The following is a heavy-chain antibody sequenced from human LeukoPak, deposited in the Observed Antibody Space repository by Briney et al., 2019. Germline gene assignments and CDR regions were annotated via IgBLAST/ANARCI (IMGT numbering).Heavy chain of an antibody. CDR2: ISAYNGNT. Sequence: ASVKVSCKASGYTFTSYGISWVRQAPGQGLEWMGWISAYNGNTNYAQKLQGRVTMTTDTSTSTAYMELRSLRSDDTAVYYCARTLVYYGSGSYPNYWGQGTLVTVSS. CDR1: GYTFTSYG. J-gene: IGHJ4*02. V-gene: IGHV1-18*01. D-gene: IGHD3-10*01. CDR3: ARTLVYYGSGSYPNY.